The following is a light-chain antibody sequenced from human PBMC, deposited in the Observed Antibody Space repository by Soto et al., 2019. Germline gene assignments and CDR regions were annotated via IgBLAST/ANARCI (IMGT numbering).Light chain of an antibody. Sequence: EILMTRSPATLSVSPGERVTLSCRAGQGVTTNFAWYQQKSGQAPRLLIYDVSSRATGVPSRFSGTGTETDFALTLSCLQSDDSAIYLFYQYNNWPFSFGPGTGMEIK. CDR2: DVS. J-gene: IGKJ5*01. V-gene: IGKV3-15*01. CDR3: YQYNNWPFS. CDR1: QGVTTN.